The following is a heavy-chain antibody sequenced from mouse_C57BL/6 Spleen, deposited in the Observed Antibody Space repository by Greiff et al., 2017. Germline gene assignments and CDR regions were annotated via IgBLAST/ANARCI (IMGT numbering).Heavy chain of an antibody. V-gene: IGHV1-9*01. CDR1: GYTFTGYW. Sequence: VQLQESGAELMKPGASVKLSCKATGYTFTGYWIEWVKQRPGHGLEWIGEIFPGSGSTNYNEKFKGKATFTAETYSNPAYMQHSSLSTEDSAISYGATETPRFITAVDWYFDFWGTGTSVTVSS. D-gene: IGHD1-1*01. J-gene: IGHJ1*03. CDR3: ATETPRFITAVDWYFDF. CDR2: IFPGSGST.